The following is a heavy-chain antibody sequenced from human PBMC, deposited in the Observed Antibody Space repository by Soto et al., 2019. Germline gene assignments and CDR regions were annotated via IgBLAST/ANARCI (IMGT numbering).Heavy chain of an antibody. V-gene: IGHV3-74*01. J-gene: IGHJ4*02. CDR1: GFTFSSYW. Sequence: EVQLVESGGCLVQPGGSLRLSSAASGFTFSSYWMHWVRQAPGKGLVWVSRINGDGSSTNYADSVKGRFTISRDNAKNTLYLQMNSLRAEDTAVYYCARGRQYGYYVDYWGQGTLVTVSS. D-gene: IGHD3-10*01. CDR3: ARGRQYGYYVDY. CDR2: INGDGSST.